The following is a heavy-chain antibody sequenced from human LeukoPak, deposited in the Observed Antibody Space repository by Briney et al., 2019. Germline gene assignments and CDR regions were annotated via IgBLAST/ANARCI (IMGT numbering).Heavy chain of an antibody. CDR3: ARAYSSGSPYFDY. CDR2: ISGSGGST. V-gene: IGHV3-23*01. J-gene: IGHJ4*02. D-gene: IGHD6-19*01. Sequence: PGGSLRLSCAASGFTFNSYAVSWVRQAPGKGLEWVSAISGSGGSTYYADSVKGRFTISRDNAKNSLYLQMNSLRAEDMALYYCARAYSSGSPYFDYWGQGTLVTVSS. CDR1: GFTFNSYA.